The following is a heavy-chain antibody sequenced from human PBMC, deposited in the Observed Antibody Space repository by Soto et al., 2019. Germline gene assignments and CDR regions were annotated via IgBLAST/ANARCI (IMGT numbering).Heavy chain of an antibody. V-gene: IGHV3-49*03. CDR2: IRSKAYGGTT. J-gene: IGHJ4*02. Sequence: GGSLRLSCTASGFTFGDYAMSWFRQAPGKGLEWVGFIRSKAYGGTTEYAASVKGRFTISRDDSKSIAYLQMNSLKTEDTAVYYCTRGWAYYDYIWGSYHPPDYWGQVTLVTVSS. CDR3: TRGWAYYDYIWGSYHPPDY. CDR1: GFTFGDYA. D-gene: IGHD3-16*02.